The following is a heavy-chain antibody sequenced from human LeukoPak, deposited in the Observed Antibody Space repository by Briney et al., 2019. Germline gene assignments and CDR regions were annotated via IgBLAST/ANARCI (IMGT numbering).Heavy chain of an antibody. CDR2: MNPNSANT. CDR1: GYTFTSYD. V-gene: IGHV1-8*01. J-gene: IGHJ5*02. CDR3: ARRKPTSGAQYWFDP. D-gene: IGHD3-10*01. Sequence: GASVKVSCKASGYTFTSYDINWVRQATGQGLEWMGWMNPNSANTGYAQEFQGRVTMTRDTSISTAYVELSSLTSEDTAVYYCARRKPTSGAQYWFDPWGQGTLVTVSS.